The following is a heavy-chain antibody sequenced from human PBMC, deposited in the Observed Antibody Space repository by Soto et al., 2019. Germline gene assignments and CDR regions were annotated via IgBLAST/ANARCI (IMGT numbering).Heavy chain of an antibody. V-gene: IGHV1-2*04. J-gene: IGHJ6*02. CDR1: GYTFTCYY. CDR3: ARDRRDCSGGSCYPTHYYYYGMDV. Sequence: XSVKVSCKASGYTFTCYYMHWVRQAPGQGLEWMGWINPNSGGTNYAQKFQGWVTMTRDTSISTAYMELSRLRSDDTAVYYCARDRRDCSGGSCYPTHYYYYGMDVWGQGTTVTVSS. CDR2: INPNSGGT. D-gene: IGHD2-15*01.